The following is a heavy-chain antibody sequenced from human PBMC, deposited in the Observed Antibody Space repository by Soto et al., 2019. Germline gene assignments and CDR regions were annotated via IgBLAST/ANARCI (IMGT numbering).Heavy chain of an antibody. CDR1: GYTFTGYY. CDR2: INPNSGGT. D-gene: IGHD1-20*01. Sequence: GASVKVSCKASGYTFTGYYMHWVRQAPGQGLEWMGWINPNSGGTNYAQKFQGRVTMTRDTSISTAYMELSRLRSDDTAVYYCAREITGTTAGGMDVWGQGTTVTVSS. V-gene: IGHV1-2*02. CDR3: AREITGTTAGGMDV. J-gene: IGHJ6*02.